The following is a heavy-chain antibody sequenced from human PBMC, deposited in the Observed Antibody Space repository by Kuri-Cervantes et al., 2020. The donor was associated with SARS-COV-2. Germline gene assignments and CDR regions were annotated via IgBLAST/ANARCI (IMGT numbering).Heavy chain of an antibody. CDR1: GFPLSTGGMC. J-gene: IGHJ5*02. V-gene: IGHV2-5*08. CDR3: SHASSTSYNWFDP. CDR2: IYWDADK. D-gene: IGHD2-2*01. Sequence: SGPTLAKPTRTLTLIRTFTGFPLSTGGMCGSWIRQPPGKALEWLALIYWDADKRYSPSLKSRLTITKDTSKNQVVLTMTNMDPVDTATYYCSHASSTSYNWFDPWGQGSLITFSS.